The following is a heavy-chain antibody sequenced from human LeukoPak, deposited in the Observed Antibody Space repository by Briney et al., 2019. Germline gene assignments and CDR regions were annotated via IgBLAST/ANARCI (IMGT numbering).Heavy chain of an antibody. CDR2: IIPILGIA. D-gene: IGHD3-3*01. V-gene: IGHV1-69*02. Sequence: SVKVSCKASGGTFSSYTISWVRQAPGQGLEWMGRIIPILGIANYAQKFQGRVTITADKTTSTAYMELSSLRSEDTAVYYCARSWNYDFWSGFDYWGQGTLVTVSS. CDR1: GGTFSSYT. CDR3: ARSWNYDFWSGFDY. J-gene: IGHJ4*02.